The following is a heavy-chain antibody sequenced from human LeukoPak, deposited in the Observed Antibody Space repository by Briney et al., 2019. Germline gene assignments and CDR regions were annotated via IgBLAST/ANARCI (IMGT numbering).Heavy chain of an antibody. D-gene: IGHD3-10*01. Sequence: GSPRLSCAASGFTFSSYWMSWVRQAPGKGLEWVANIKQDGSEKYYVDSVKGRFTISRDNAKNSLYLQMNSLRAEDTAVYYCARVRSAYGSGIFDYWGQGTLVTVSS. J-gene: IGHJ4*02. V-gene: IGHV3-7*01. CDR3: ARVRSAYGSGIFDY. CDR1: GFTFSSYW. CDR2: IKQDGSEK.